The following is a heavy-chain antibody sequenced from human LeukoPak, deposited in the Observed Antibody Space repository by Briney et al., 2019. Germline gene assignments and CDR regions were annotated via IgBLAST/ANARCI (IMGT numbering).Heavy chain of an antibody. Sequence: SGTLSLTCAVSGGSISSGGYSWSWIRQPPGKGLEWIGYIYHSGSTSYNPSLKNRVTISIDRSKNQFSLNLNSVTAADTAVYYCARAGLRGDFDYWGQGTLVTVSS. CDR2: IYHSGST. V-gene: IGHV4-30-2*01. CDR3: ARAGLRGDFDY. D-gene: IGHD3-16*01. CDR1: GGSISSGGYS. J-gene: IGHJ4*02.